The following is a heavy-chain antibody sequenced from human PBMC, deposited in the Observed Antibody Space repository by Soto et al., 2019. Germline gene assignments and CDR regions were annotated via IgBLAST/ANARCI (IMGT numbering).Heavy chain of an antibody. Sequence: SETLSLTCTVSGGSISSGGYYWSWIRQHPGKGLKWIGYIYYSGSTYYNPSLKSRVTISVDTSKNQFSLKLSSVTAADTAVYYCARVHGRWDDFWSGYSHLDYWGQGTLVTVSS. CDR3: ARVHGRWDDFWSGYSHLDY. V-gene: IGHV4-31*03. J-gene: IGHJ4*02. CDR2: IYYSGST. D-gene: IGHD3-3*01. CDR1: GGSISSGGYY.